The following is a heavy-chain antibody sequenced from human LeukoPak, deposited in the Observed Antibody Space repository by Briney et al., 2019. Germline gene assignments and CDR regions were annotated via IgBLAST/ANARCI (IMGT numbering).Heavy chain of an antibody. Sequence: GASVKVSCKASGYTFTGYYMHWVRQAPGQGLEWMGWINPNSGGTNYAQKFQGRVTMTRDTSISTAYMELSRLRSDDTAVYYCARDLGRWLQPWYFDYWGQGTLVTVSS. CDR3: ARDLGRWLQPWYFDY. CDR1: GYTFTGYY. V-gene: IGHV1-2*02. J-gene: IGHJ4*02. D-gene: IGHD5-24*01. CDR2: INPNSGGT.